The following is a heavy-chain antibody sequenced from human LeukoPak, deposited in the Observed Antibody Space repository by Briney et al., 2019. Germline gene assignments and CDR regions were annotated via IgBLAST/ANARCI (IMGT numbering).Heavy chain of an antibody. CDR2: IYTSGST. CDR3: ARGPDYGGNSEGSDAEYFQH. D-gene: IGHD4-23*01. V-gene: IGHV4-61*02. J-gene: IGHJ1*01. CDR1: GGSISSGNYY. Sequence: SETLSLTCTVSGGSISSGNYYWSWIRQPAGKGLEWIGRIYTSGSTNYNPSLKSRVTMSVDTSKNQFSLKLSSVTAADTAVYYCARGPDYGGNSEGSDAEYFQHWGQGTLVTASS.